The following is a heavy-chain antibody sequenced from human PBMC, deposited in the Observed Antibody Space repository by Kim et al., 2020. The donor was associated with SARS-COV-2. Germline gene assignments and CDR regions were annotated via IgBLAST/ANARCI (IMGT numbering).Heavy chain of an antibody. CDR3: AKEGYCSSTSCPADY. D-gene: IGHD2-2*01. Sequence: DSVKGRFTISRDNSKNTLYLQMNSLRAEDTAVYYCAKEGYCSSTSCPADYWGQGTLVTVSS. J-gene: IGHJ4*02. V-gene: IGHV3-23*01.